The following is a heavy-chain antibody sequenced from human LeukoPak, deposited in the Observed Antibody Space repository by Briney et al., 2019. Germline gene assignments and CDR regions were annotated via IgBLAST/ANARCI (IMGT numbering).Heavy chain of an antibody. CDR2: IYYSGST. J-gene: IGHJ4*02. D-gene: IGHD3-9*01. CDR3: ARTPSYYDIMTGYSFGDYYFDD. V-gene: IGHV4-39*01. CDR1: GGSSSSSNYY. Sequence: SETLSLTCTVSGGSSSSSNYYWGWIRQPPGKGLEWIGSIYYSGSTYYNPSLKSRVTISVDTSKNQFSLKLSSVTAADTAVYYCARTPSYYDIMTGYSFGDYYFDDWGQGTLVTVSS.